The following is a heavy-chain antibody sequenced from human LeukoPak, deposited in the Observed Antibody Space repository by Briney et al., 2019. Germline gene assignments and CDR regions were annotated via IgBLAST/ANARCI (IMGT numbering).Heavy chain of an antibody. CDR3: AKSKVITFGGVIPSFDY. J-gene: IGHJ4*02. CDR2: ISGSGGST. Sequence: GGSLRLSCAASGFTFSSYAMSWVRQAPGKGLEWVSAISGSGGSTYYADSVKGRFTISRDNSKNTLCLQMNSLRAEDTAVYYCAKSKVITFGGVIPSFDYWGQGTLVTVSS. V-gene: IGHV3-23*01. CDR1: GFTFSSYA. D-gene: IGHD3-16*02.